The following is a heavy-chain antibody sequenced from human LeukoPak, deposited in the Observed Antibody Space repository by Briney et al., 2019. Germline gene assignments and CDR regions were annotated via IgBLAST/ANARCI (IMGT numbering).Heavy chain of an antibody. D-gene: IGHD2-2*01. Sequence: GESLKISCKGSGNSFTNNWIAWVRQMPGKGLEWMGIISPENSETHYSPAFQGQVTISVDRSITTAYLQWNSLKASDTAMYYCVKRRNNVYETSPWDPDYWGQGTLVTVSS. J-gene: IGHJ4*02. CDR2: ISPENSET. CDR1: GNSFTNNW. V-gene: IGHV5-51*01. CDR3: VKRRNNVYETSPWDPDY.